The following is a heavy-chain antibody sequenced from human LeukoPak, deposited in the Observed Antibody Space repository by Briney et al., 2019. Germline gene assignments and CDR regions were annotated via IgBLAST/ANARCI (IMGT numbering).Heavy chain of an antibody. J-gene: IGHJ4*02. V-gene: IGHV5-51*01. CDR3: ARLGEEYSSSSGGFDY. Sequence: GESLKISCKGSGYSFTSYWIGWVRQMPGKGLEWMGIIDPGDSDTRHSPSFQGQVTISADKSISTAYLQWSSLKASDTAMYYCARLGEEYSSSSGGFDYWGQGTLVTVSS. D-gene: IGHD6-6*01. CDR1: GYSFTSYW. CDR2: IDPGDSDT.